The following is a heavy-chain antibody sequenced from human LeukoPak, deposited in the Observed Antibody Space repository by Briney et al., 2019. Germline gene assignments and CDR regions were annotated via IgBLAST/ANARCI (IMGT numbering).Heavy chain of an antibody. Sequence: SETLSLTCAVSGGSFSGYYWTWIRQSPVKGLEWICEISSGGGTNDNPSLKSRVSISVDTSKSQSYLNLSSVTAADTAVYYCARVVQRRTTGDIFGRYFDFWGQGSLVTVSS. D-gene: IGHD3-3*02. CDR1: GGSFSGYY. V-gene: IGHV4-34*01. J-gene: IGHJ4*02. CDR3: ARVVQRRTTGDIFGRYFDF. CDR2: ISSGGGT.